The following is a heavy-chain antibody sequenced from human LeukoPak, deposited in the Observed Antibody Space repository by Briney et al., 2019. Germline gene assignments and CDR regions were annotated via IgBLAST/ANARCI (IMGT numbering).Heavy chain of an antibody. J-gene: IGHJ4*02. D-gene: IGHD4-17*01. CDR2: IVVGSGNT. CDR3: AADPNYGDYAGY. Sequence: SGRVSCKAAGFTFTSSAMQWVRQARGQRLEWIGWIVVGSGNTNYAQKFQERVTITRDMSTSTAYMELSSLRSEDTAVYYCAADPNYGDYAGYWGQGTLVTVSS. CDR1: GFTFTSSA. V-gene: IGHV1-58*02.